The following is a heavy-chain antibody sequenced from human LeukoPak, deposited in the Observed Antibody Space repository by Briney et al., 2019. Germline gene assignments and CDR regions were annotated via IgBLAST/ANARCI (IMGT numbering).Heavy chain of an antibody. CDR2: ISAYNGNT. Sequence: GASVKVSCKASGYTFTSYGISWVRQAPGQGLEWMGWISAYNGNTNYAQKLQGRVTMTTDTSTSTAYMELRSLRSDDTAVYYCARVLWEDYYYDSSGYRTPRSHPDYWGQGTLVTVSS. CDR3: ARVLWEDYYYDSSGYRTPRSHPDY. CDR1: GYTFTSYG. V-gene: IGHV1-18*01. D-gene: IGHD3-22*01. J-gene: IGHJ4*02.